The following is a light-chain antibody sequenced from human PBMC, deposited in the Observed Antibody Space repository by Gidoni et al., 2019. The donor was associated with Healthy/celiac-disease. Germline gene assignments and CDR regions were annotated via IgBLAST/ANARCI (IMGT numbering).Light chain of an antibody. CDR1: QRVSSY. CDR3: QQRSNWPPIT. V-gene: IGKV3-11*01. J-gene: IGKJ5*01. CDR2: YAS. Sequence: EMVLTQSPATLSLSPGERATLACRASQRVSSYLAWYQQKPGQTPRLLIYYASTRATAIPATFSGSGSGTDFTPTISSLEPEDFAVDYCQQRSNWPPITFGQXTRLEIK.